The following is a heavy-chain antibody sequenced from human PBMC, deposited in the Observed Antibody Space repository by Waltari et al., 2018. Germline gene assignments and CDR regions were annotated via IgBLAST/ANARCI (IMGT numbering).Heavy chain of an antibody. CDR3: ALNTVTVPFPY. CDR1: GFLVSEND. Sequence: EAQLVESGGGFIQPGGSLRLDCAVSGFLVSENDVIWVRLAPGKGLEWVSIVYAPGDAHYANDVKGRFTSSRDISTNTVFLHMSGLRDEDTAVYYCALNTVTVPFPYWGRGTLVTVSS. D-gene: IGHD4-17*01. J-gene: IGHJ4*02. V-gene: IGHV3-53*01. CDR2: VYAPGDA.